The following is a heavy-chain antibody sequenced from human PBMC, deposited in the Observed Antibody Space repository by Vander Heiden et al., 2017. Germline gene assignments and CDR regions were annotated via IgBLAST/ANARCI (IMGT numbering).Heavy chain of an antibody. CDR3: TTDWTGDSFVSDY. CDR1: GFTFSNAW. D-gene: IGHD7-27*01. J-gene: IGHJ4*02. V-gene: IGHV3-15*01. Sequence: EVQLVESGGGLVKPGGSLSLSWAASGFTFSNAWMSWVRQLPGKGLEWVGRIKSKTDGGTPDYAAPVKGRFTSSRDDSKNTLYLQMNSLKTEDTAGYDCTTDWTGDSFVSDYWGQGTRGTV. CDR2: IKSKTDGGTP.